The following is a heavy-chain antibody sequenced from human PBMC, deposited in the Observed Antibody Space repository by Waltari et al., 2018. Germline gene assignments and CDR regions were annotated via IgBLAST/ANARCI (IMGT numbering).Heavy chain of an antibody. CDR1: GGPFSSYA. D-gene: IGHD6-6*01. CDR2: IIPIFGTA. V-gene: IGHV1-69*05. J-gene: IGHJ2*01. Sequence: QVQLVQSGAEVKKPGSSVKVSCKASGGPFSSYAISWVRPAPGQGLEWMGGIIPIFGTANYAQKFQGRVTITTDESTSTAYMELSSLRSEDTAVYYCAREYSSSSGNWYFDLWGRGTLVTVSS. CDR3: AREYSSSSGNWYFDL.